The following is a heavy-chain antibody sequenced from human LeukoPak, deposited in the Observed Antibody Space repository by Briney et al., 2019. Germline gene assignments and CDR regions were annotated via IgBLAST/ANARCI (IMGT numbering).Heavy chain of an antibody. D-gene: IGHD6-25*01. CDR2: INPNSGGT. V-gene: IGHV1-2*02. Sequence: GASVKVSCKASGYTFTGYYMHWVRQAPGQGLEWMGWINPNSGGTNYAQKFQGRVTMTRDTSISTAYMELSRLRSDDTAVYYCARDGSYSSGGYYYYYMDVWGKGTTVTISS. CDR1: GYTFTGYY. J-gene: IGHJ6*03. CDR3: ARDGSYSSGGYYYYYMDV.